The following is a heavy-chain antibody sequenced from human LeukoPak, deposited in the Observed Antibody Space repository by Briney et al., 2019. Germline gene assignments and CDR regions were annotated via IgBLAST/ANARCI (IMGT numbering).Heavy chain of an antibody. J-gene: IGHJ4*02. CDR3: AGLDFGQDY. Sequence: GGSLRLSCAASEFFVGSNYMTCVRQAPGKGLEWVSLIYSGGSTYYADSVKGRFTISRDNAKNTLYLQMNSLTADDTAVYYCAGLDFGQDYWGQGTLVTVSS. V-gene: IGHV3-66*01. CDR2: IYSGGST. CDR1: EFFVGSNY. D-gene: IGHD3/OR15-3a*01.